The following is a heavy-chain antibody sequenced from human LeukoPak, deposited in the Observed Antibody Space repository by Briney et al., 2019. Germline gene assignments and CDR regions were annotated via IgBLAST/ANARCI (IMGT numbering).Heavy chain of an antibody. CDR1: GGSISSSSYY. Sequence: SETLSLTCTVSGGSISSSSYYWGWIRQPPGKGLEWIGSIYYSGSTYYNPSLKSRVTISVDTSKNQFSLKLSSVTAADTAVYYCASTGRGAFDIWGQGTMVTVSS. D-gene: IGHD3-10*01. CDR2: IYYSGST. J-gene: IGHJ3*02. CDR3: ASTGRGAFDI. V-gene: IGHV4-39*07.